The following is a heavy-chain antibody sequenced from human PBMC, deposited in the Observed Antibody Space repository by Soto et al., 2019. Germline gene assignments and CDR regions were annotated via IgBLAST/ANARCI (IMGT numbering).Heavy chain of an antibody. CDR2: ISYSGST. CDR1: GGSISSGAYY. J-gene: IGHJ3*02. D-gene: IGHD2-15*01. CDR3: AVGLRDIVVAPHAFDI. Sequence: QVQLQESGPGLVKPSQTLSLTCTVSGGSISSGAYYWSWIRQHPGKGLEWIGSISYSGSTSSNPSFKSRFPISVDTSKNQFSLKLSTATAADTAVYYCAVGLRDIVVAPHAFDIWGQGTMVTVSS. V-gene: IGHV4-31*03.